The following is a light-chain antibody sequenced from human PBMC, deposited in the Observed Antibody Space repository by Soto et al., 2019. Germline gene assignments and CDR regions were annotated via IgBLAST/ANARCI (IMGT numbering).Light chain of an antibody. CDR1: QSVGSSY. CDR3: QQYGSSPG. V-gene: IGKV3-20*01. J-gene: IGKJ2*03. CDR2: GTS. Sequence: EIVLTQSPGTLSLSPGERATHSCRATQSVGSSYLAWYQQKPGQAPRLLIYGTSSRATGIPDRFSGSGSGTDFTLTISRLEPEDFAVYYCQQYGSSPGFGQGTKLEIK.